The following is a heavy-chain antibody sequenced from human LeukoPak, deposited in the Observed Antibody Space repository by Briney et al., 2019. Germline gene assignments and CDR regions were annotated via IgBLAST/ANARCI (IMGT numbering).Heavy chain of an antibody. CDR3: AREHYDILTGYYTWFDP. Sequence: SETLSLTCTVSGGSISSYYWSWIRQPPGKGLEWIGYIYYSGSTNYNPSLKSRVTISVDTSKNQFSLKLSSVTAADTAVYYCAREHYDILTGYYTWFDPWSQGTLVTVSS. D-gene: IGHD3-9*01. CDR2: IYYSGST. V-gene: IGHV4-59*01. CDR1: GGSISSYY. J-gene: IGHJ5*02.